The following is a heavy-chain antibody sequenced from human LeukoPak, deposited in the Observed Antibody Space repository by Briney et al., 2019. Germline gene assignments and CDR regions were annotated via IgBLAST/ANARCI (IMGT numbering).Heavy chain of an antibody. J-gene: IGHJ3*02. CDR2: VFYGGYA. CDR3: AKEADRADAFDI. D-gene: IGHD3-10*01. V-gene: IGHV4-59*01. Sequence: SETLSLTCTVSNDSLGTSYWSWLRQPPGKRLEWIGNVFYGGYANYNPSLKSRVTISIDTSKNQFSLSLTSVSAADTAVYYCAKEADRADAFDIWGQGTMVTVSS. CDR1: NDSLGTSY.